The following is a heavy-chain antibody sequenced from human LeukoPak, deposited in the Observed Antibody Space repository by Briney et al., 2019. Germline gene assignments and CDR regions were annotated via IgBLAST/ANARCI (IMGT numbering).Heavy chain of an antibody. V-gene: IGHV3-23*01. Sequence: GGSLRLSCAASGFTFSSYAMSWVRQAPGKGLEWVSAIRGSGGSTDYADSVKGRFTISRDNSKNTLYLQMNSVRAEDTAVYYCAKGKINHDGAVEIWGQGTTVTVSS. CDR1: GFTFSSYA. J-gene: IGHJ3*02. CDR3: AKGKINHDGAVEI. CDR2: IRGSGGST. D-gene: IGHD1-14*01.